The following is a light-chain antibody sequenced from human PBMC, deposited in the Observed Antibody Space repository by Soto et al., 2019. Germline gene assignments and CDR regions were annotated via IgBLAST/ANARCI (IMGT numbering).Light chain of an antibody. CDR2: YAS. V-gene: IGKV3-15*01. Sequence: EIMMTQSPATLSVSPGERVTLSCRASQSVSNNLAWYQQKPGQAPRLLIYYASTSATGIPARFSGSGSGTEFTLTISSLQSEDFALYYCQQDNNWPPITFGQGTRLEIK. J-gene: IGKJ5*01. CDR3: QQDNNWPPIT. CDR1: QSVSNN.